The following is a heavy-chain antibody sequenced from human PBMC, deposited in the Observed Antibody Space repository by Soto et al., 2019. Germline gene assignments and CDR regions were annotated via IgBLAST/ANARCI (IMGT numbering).Heavy chain of an antibody. D-gene: IGHD1-26*01. CDR2: VKRKSDGETT. CDR1: GCIFGAAW. Sequence: DVQLEESGGAWVRPGGSLRLSCAGSGCIFGAAWLSWVRQAPGKGLERVGRVKRKSDGETTDYAAPVTGRFTISRDDSKPTLYLQMNSLKIEDTGIYYCVAGSPLEYWGQGTLVTVSS. V-gene: IGHV3-15*02. CDR3: VAGSPLEY. J-gene: IGHJ4*02.